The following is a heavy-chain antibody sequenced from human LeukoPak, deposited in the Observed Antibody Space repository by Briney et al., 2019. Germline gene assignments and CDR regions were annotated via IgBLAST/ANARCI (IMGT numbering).Heavy chain of an antibody. CDR3: ARGYGTDY. CDR1: GFTFSTYA. V-gene: IGHV3-21*01. J-gene: IGHJ4*02. Sequence: GGSLRLSCAASGFTFSTYAMNWVRQAPGKGLEWVSFISNTGNNIYYADSVKGRFTISRDNAKNSLYLQMNSLRAEDTAMYYCARGYGTDYWGQGTLVTVSS. D-gene: IGHD4-17*01. CDR2: ISNTGNNI.